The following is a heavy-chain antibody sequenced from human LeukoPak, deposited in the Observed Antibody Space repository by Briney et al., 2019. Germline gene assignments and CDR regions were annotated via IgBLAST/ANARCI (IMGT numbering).Heavy chain of an antibody. V-gene: IGHV3-7*01. D-gene: IGHD6-19*01. J-gene: IGHJ5*02. Sequence: GGSLRLSCAASGFTFSGYWMTWVRQAPGKGLEWVANIKQDGSEKYYVDSVKGRFTISRDNAKNSVFLQMNSLRAEDTAVYYCAKALRSSGWYPFDPWGQGTLVTVSS. CDR2: IKQDGSEK. CDR1: GFTFSGYW. CDR3: AKALRSSGWYPFDP.